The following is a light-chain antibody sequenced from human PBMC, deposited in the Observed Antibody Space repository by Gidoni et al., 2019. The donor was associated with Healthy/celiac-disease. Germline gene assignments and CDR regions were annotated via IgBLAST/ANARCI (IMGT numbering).Light chain of an antibody. V-gene: IGKV1-39*01. CDR1: QSISSY. CDR2: AAS. Sequence: DIQMTQSPSSLSASVGDRVTITCRASQSISSYLNWYQQKPGKAPKLLIYAASSLQSGVPSRFSGSGSGTDFTLTISSLQPEDFATYYCGQSYSTPQTFGQGTKVEIK. J-gene: IGKJ1*01. CDR3: GQSYSTPQT.